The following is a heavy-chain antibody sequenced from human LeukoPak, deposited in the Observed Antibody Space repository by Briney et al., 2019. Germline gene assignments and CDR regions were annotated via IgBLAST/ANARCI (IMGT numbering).Heavy chain of an antibody. D-gene: IGHD3-22*01. CDR3: ATPGAGDYYDTSGPVA. CDR1: GYTLSELS. Sequence: ASSKVSCKVSGYTLSELSMHWVRQAPGKGVEWMGGFDREDGETIYAQKFQGRVTMTEDTSIDTAYMELSSLRSEDTAVYYCATPGAGDYYDTSGPVAWGQGTLVTVSS. CDR2: FDREDGET. J-gene: IGHJ5*02. V-gene: IGHV1-24*01.